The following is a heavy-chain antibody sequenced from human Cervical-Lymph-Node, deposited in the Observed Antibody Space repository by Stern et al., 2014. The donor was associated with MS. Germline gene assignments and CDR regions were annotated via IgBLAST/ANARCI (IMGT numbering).Heavy chain of an antibody. Sequence: VQLVESGAAVKKPGASVKVSCQASGYTFTSYGISWVRQAPGQGLEWMGWISAFNGNTDYAQKLQARVTMTTDTSTSTAYMELRSLRSDDTAVYYCARGLLGSENAFDIWGQGTMVTVSS. V-gene: IGHV1-18*01. J-gene: IGHJ3*02. CDR3: ARGLLGSENAFDI. CDR1: GYTFTSYG. CDR2: ISAFNGNT. D-gene: IGHD2-15*01.